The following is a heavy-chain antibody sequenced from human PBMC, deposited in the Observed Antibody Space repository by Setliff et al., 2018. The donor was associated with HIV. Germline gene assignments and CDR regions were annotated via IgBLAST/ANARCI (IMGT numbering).Heavy chain of an antibody. CDR3: ARESSGSYFHFYYYMDV. D-gene: IGHD3-10*01. J-gene: IGHJ6*03. CDR1: GFTFSSYA. CDR2: ISSSSSNI. V-gene: IGHV3-21*06. Sequence: GGSLRLSCAASGFTFSSYAMAWVRLVPGKGLEWVSSISSSSSNIYYADSVKGRFTISRDNAKNSMYLQMNSLRVEDTAVYYCARESSGSYFHFYYYMDVWGKGTTVTVSS.